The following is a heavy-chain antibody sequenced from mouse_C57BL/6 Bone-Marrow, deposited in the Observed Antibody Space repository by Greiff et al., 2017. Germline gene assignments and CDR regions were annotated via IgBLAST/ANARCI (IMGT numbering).Heavy chain of an antibody. V-gene: IGHV1-55*01. CDR3: ARWGSGSFDY. CDR2: IYPGSGST. Sequence: QVQLQQPGAELVKPGASVKMSCKASGYTFTSYWITWVKQRPGQGLEWIGDIYPGSGSTNYNEKFKSKATLTVDTSSSTSYMQRSSLTSEDSVVYYCARWGSGSFDYWGQGTTLTVSS. D-gene: IGHD3-2*02. J-gene: IGHJ2*01. CDR1: GYTFTSYW.